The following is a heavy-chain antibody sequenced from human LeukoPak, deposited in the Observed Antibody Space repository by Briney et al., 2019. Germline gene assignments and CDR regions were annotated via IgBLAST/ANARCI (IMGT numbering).Heavy chain of an antibody. CDR3: ARGPTRLAAEVDY. Sequence: SETLSLTCTVSGGSISSYYWSWIRQPPGKGLEWIGYIYYSGSTNYNPSLKSRVTISVDTSKNQFSLKLSSVTAADTAVYYCARGPTRLAAEVDYWGQGTLVTVSS. D-gene: IGHD6-25*01. J-gene: IGHJ4*02. CDR1: GGSISSYY. CDR2: IYYSGST. V-gene: IGHV4-59*12.